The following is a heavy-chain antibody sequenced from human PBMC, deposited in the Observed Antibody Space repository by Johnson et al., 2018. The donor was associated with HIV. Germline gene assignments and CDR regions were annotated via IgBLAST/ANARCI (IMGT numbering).Heavy chain of an antibody. CDR3: ARGTLAAFDI. J-gene: IGHJ3*02. CDR1: AFTFSRYW. V-gene: IGHV3-74*02. Sequence: VQLVESGGGLVQPGGSLRLSCAASAFTFSRYWMHWVRQAPGKGLVWVSRINSDGSSTSYADSVKGRFTISRDNAKNSVYLQMNSLRAEDTAVYYCARGTLAAFDIWGQGTMVTVSS. CDR2: INSDGSST. D-gene: IGHD1-1*01.